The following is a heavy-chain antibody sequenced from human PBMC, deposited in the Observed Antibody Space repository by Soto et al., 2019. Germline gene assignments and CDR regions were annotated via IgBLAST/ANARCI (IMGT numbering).Heavy chain of an antibody. D-gene: IGHD2-15*01. V-gene: IGHV3-72*01. CDR2: SRNKANSYTT. J-gene: IGHJ4*02. CDR3: VSGYCSGGTCYSSPGNY. CDR1: GFTFSDHY. Sequence: EVQLVESGGGLVQPGGSLRLSCAASGFTFSDHYMDWVRQAPGKGLEWVGRSRNKANSYTTDYAASVKGRFTVSRDDSENSLYLQLNSLKSDDTAVYYCVSGYCSGGTCYSSPGNYWGQGTLVTVSS.